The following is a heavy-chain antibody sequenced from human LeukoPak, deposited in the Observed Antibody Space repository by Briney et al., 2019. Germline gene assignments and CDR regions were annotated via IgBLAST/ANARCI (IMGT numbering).Heavy chain of an antibody. D-gene: IGHD2-21*01. CDR3: ARDESDFSKVAY. CDR2: IQHSGRT. V-gene: IGHV4-4*02. CDR1: GGSISSNW. J-gene: IGHJ4*02. Sequence: SGTLSLTCAVSGGSISSNWWSWVRQLPGKGLEWIGEIQHSGRTNYNPSLKSRVTISVDKSKNQFSLNLYSVTAADTAMYYCARDESDFSKVAYWGQGTLVIVSS.